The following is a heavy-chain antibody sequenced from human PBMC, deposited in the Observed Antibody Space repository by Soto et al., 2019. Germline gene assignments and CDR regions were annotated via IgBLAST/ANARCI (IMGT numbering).Heavy chain of an antibody. CDR3: ASHPRRDGYNFDY. CDR2: ISSSSSYI. D-gene: IGHD5-12*01. Sequence: EVQLVESGGGLVKPGGSLRLSCAASGFTFSSYSMNWVRQAPGKGLEWVSSISSSSSYIYYADSVKGRFTISRDNAKNSLYLQMNSLRAEDTAVYYCASHPRRDGYNFDYWGQGTLVTVSS. J-gene: IGHJ4*02. CDR1: GFTFSSYS. V-gene: IGHV3-21*01.